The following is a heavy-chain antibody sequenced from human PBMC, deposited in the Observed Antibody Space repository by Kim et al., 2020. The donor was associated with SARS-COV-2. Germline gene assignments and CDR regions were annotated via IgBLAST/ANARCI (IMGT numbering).Heavy chain of an antibody. CDR2: INQDESEK. CDR1: GFIFSNFW. CDR3: ARFGWMIRGLVRSTFDH. J-gene: IGHJ4*02. V-gene: IGHV3-7*01. Sequence: GGSLRLSCAASGFIFSNFWMSWVRQAPGKGLEWVASINQDESEKYYVDSVKGRFTASRDNAKNSLYLQMNSLRAEDTAVYFCARFGWMIRGLVRSTFDHWGQGALVTVSS. D-gene: IGHD3-10*01.